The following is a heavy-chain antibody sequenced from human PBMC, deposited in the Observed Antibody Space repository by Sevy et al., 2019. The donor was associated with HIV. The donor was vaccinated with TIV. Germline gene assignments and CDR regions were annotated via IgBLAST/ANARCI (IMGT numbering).Heavy chain of an antibody. D-gene: IGHD1-20*01. CDR2: IKSKTDGGTT. CDR1: GFTFSNAC. Sequence: GGSLRLSCAASGFTFSNACMSWVRQAPGKGLEWVGRIKSKTDGGTTDYAAPVKGRFTISRDDSKNTLYLQMNSLKTEDTAVYYSTTAEYNWNDGFFLSAFDIWGQGTMVTVSS. CDR3: TTAEYNWNDGFFLSAFDI. J-gene: IGHJ3*02. V-gene: IGHV3-15*01.